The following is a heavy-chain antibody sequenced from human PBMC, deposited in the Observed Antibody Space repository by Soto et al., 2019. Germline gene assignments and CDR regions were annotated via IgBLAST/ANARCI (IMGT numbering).Heavy chain of an antibody. J-gene: IGHJ4*02. CDR2: ISWNSGSI. CDR3: AKSVTYYDFWSGYYSQDY. Sequence: GGSLRLSCAASGFTFDDYAMHWVRQAPGKGLEWVSGISWNSGSIGYADSVKGRFTISRDNAKNSLYLQMNSLRAEDTALYYCAKSVTYYDFWSGYYSQDYWGQGTLVTVSS. D-gene: IGHD3-3*01. CDR1: GFTFDDYA. V-gene: IGHV3-9*01.